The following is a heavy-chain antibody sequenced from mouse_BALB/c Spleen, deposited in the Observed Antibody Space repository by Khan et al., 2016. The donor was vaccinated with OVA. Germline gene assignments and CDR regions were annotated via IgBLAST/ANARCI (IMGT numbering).Heavy chain of an antibody. D-gene: IGHD1-1*01. Sequence: EVQLQESGPSLVKPSQTLSLTCSVTGDSITSGYWNWIRKFPGNKLEYMGYISYSGNSYYNPSLKSRISVTRDTSKTHYYLRLNSVTTEDTATYYCAGELRGFAYWGQGTLVTVSA. V-gene: IGHV3-8*02. CDR1: GDSITSGY. CDR3: AGELRGFAY. CDR2: ISYSGNS. J-gene: IGHJ3*01.